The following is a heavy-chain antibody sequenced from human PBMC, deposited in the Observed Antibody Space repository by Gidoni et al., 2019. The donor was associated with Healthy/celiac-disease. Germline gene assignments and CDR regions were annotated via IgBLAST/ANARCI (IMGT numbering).Heavy chain of an antibody. CDR2: IIPILGTA. V-gene: IGHV1-69*01. CDR1: VGTFRRYS. Sequence: QVPLVPSVAELKKPRSSVKVSCKASVGTFRRYSISWVRQAPGQGPEWIGGIIPILGTANDEQKFQGRVTMTADESTSTAYMELSSRRSEDTAVYYWARESYYDYVWGKKRCSWFDPWGQGTLVTVSS. D-gene: IGHD3-16*01. CDR3: ARESYYDYVWGKKRCSWFDP. J-gene: IGHJ5*02.